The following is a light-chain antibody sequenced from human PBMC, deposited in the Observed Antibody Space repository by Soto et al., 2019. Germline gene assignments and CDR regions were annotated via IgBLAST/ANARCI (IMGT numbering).Light chain of an antibody. J-gene: IGKJ1*01. CDR3: QQYGSSPGT. V-gene: IGKV3-20*01. CDR2: GAS. CDR1: QSVSNSY. Sequence: EIVLTQSPGTLSLSPGERATLSCRASQSVSNSYLAWYQHKPGQAPRLLIYGASSRATGISDRLSGSGSGTDFNLTISRLEPEDFAVYYCQQYGSSPGTFGQGTKVEI.